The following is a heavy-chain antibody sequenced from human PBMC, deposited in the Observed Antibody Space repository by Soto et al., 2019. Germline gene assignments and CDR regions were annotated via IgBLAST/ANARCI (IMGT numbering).Heavy chain of an antibody. Sequence: ASVKVSCKASGYTFTSYGISWVRQAPGQGLEWMGWTSAYNGNTNYAQKLQGRVTMTTDTSTSTAYMELRSLRSDDTAVYYCAIAATYCSSTSCYLGASGWFDPWGQGTLVTVSS. J-gene: IGHJ5*02. D-gene: IGHD2-2*01. CDR2: TSAYNGNT. CDR1: GYTFTSYG. CDR3: AIAATYCSSTSCYLGASGWFDP. V-gene: IGHV1-18*01.